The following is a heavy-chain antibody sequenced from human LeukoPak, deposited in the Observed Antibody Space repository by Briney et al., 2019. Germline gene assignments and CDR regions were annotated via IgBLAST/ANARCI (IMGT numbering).Heavy chain of an antibody. V-gene: IGHV4-39*01. CDR3: ARPLRGGYYYMDV. Sequence: PSETLSLTCTVSGGSISSSSYYWGWIRQPPGKGLEWIGSIYYSGSTYYNPSLKSRVTISVDTSKNQFSLKLSSVTAADTAVYYCARPLRGGYYYMDVWGKGTTVTVSS. CDR1: GGSISSSSYY. CDR2: IYYSGST. J-gene: IGHJ6*03.